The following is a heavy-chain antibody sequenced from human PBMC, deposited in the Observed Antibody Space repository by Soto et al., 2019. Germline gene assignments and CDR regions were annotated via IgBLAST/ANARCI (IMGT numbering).Heavy chain of an antibody. Sequence: ASVKVSCKASGYTFTSYYIHWVRQAPGQGREWVGIINPSGGTTRYAQKFQGRVTMTRDTSTSTGYMELSSLRSEDTAVYYCAREIVVNTPDYYYGMDVWGQGTTVTVSS. CDR3: AREIVVNTPDYYYGMDV. D-gene: IGHD3-22*01. CDR1: GYTFTSYY. CDR2: INPSGGTT. J-gene: IGHJ6*02. V-gene: IGHV1-46*01.